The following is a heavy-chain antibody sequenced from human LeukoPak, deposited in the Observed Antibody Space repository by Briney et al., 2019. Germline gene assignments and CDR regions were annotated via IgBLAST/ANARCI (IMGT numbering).Heavy chain of an antibody. V-gene: IGHV2-5*01. CDR2: IYWNDDK. CDR3: AHSYLDFWSGYPYYYDSSAHRPFDY. J-gene: IGHJ4*02. D-gene: IGHD3-22*01. CDR1: GFSLSTSGVG. Sequence: SGPTLVNPTQTLTLTCTFSGFSLSTSGVGVGWIRQPPGKALEWLALIYWNDDKRYSPSLKSRLTITKDTSKNQVVLTMTNMDPVDTATYYCAHSYLDFWSGYPYYYDSSAHRPFDYWGQGTLVTVSS.